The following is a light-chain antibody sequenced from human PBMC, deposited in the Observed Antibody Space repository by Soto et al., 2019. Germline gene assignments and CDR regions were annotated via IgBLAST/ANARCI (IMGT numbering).Light chain of an antibody. J-gene: IGKJ1*01. CDR1: QSLSSNY. Sequence: PGKRATLSCTASQSLSSNYFAWYQHKPGQAPRLLIYGAFSRATGIPDRFSGSGSGTDFTLTISRLEPEDFAVYYCQHYGSSLWTFGQGTKVDIK. CDR3: QHYGSSLWT. V-gene: IGKV3-20*01. CDR2: GAF.